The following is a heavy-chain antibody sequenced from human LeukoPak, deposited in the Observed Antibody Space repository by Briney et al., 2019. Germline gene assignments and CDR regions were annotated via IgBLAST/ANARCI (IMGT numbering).Heavy chain of an antibody. CDR2: ILYDGSNK. CDR1: GFTFSSYG. CDR3: AKRGHPIEVLTLDY. V-gene: IGHV3-30*02. J-gene: IGHJ4*02. D-gene: IGHD3-10*01. Sequence: PGGSLRLSCAASGFTFSSYGMHWVRQAPGKGLEWVAFILYDGSNKYYADSVKGRFTISRDNSKNTLYLQMNSLRAEDTAVYYCAKRGHPIEVLTLDYWGQGTLITVSS.